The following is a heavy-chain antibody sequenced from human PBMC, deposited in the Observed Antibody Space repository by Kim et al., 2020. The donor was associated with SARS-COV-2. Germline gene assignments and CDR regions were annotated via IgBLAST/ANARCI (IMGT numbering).Heavy chain of an antibody. D-gene: IGHD1-26*01. CDR3: ARDRYSGSYADYYGMDV. J-gene: IGHJ6*02. CDR1: GFTFSSYG. CDR2: IWYDGSNK. Sequence: GSLRLSCAASGFTFSSYGMHWVRQAPGKGLEWVAVIWYDGSNKYYADSVKGRFTISRDNSKNTLYLQMNSLRAEDTAVYYCARDRYSGSYADYYGMDVWGQGTTVTVSS. V-gene: IGHV3-33*01.